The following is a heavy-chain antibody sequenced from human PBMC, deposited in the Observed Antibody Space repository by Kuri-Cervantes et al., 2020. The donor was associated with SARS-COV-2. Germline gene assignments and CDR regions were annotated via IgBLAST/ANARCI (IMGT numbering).Heavy chain of an antibody. Sequence: SETLSLTCTVPGCSISSHYWSWIRQPPGKGLEWIGYIYYSGSTSYNPSLKSRVTISVDTSKNQFSLKLSSVTAADTAVYYCARDGGSGYDWTDYYYYYMDVWGKGTTVTVSS. CDR3: ARDGGSGYDWTDYYYYYMDV. CDR2: IYYSGST. D-gene: IGHD5-12*01. CDR1: GCSISSHY. J-gene: IGHJ6*03. V-gene: IGHV4-59*11.